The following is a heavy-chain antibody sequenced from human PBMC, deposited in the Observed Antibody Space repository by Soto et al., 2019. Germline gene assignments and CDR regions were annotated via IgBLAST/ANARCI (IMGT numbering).Heavy chain of an antibody. D-gene: IGHD3-10*01. CDR2: ISAYNGNT. J-gene: IGHJ4*02. Sequence: ASVKVSCKASGYTFTSYGISWVRQAPGQGLEWMGWISAYNGNTNYAQKLQGRVTMTTDTSTSTAYMELSSLRSEDTAVYYCGFGHGSGSYYTLFDYWGQGTLVTVSS. CDR1: GYTFTSYG. V-gene: IGHV1-18*01. CDR3: GFGHGSGSYYTLFDY.